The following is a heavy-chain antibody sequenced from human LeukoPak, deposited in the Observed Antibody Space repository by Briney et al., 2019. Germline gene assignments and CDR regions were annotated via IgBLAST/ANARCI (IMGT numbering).Heavy chain of an antibody. CDR1: GYTFTSYD. CDR2: IIPVIDIA. CDR3: ATEGTKDCSGTSCYEDS. D-gene: IGHD2-2*01. Sequence: ASVKVSCKASGYTFTSYDINWVRQAPGQGLEWMGKIIPVIDIAKYAQKFRGRVTITADKSTSTAYMELSSLRSEDSAVYYCATEGTKDCSGTSCYEDSWGQGSLVTVSS. V-gene: IGHV1-69*04. J-gene: IGHJ4*02.